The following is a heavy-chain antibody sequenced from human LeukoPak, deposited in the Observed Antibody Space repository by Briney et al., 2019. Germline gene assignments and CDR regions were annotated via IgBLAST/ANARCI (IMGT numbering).Heavy chain of an antibody. V-gene: IGHV3-30*02. CDR3: AKDFHFRGVIGTIDY. Sequence: PGGSLRLSCAASGFTFSSYGMHWVRQAPGKGLEWVAFIRYDGSNKYYADSVKGRFTISRDNSKNTLYLQMNSLRAEDTAVYYCAKDFHFRGVIGTIDYWGQGTLVTVSS. CDR1: GFTFSSYG. D-gene: IGHD3-10*01. J-gene: IGHJ4*02. CDR2: IRYDGSNK.